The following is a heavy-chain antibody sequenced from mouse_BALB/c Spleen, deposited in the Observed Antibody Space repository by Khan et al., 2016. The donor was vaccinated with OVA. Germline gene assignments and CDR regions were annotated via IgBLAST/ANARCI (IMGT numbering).Heavy chain of an antibody. J-gene: IGHJ3*01. D-gene: IGHD1-1*01. CDR3: VNHGSSSAWFTY. CDR1: GYTFTKYW. CDR2: INPSTGYT. Sequence: QVQLQQSGAELAKPGASVKMSCKASGYTFTKYWMHWVKQRPGQGLEWIGYINPSTGYTEYKQKFKDKATLTADKSSSTAYMQLSSLTSEDSAVYYCVNHGSSSAWFTYWGQGTLVTVSA. V-gene: IGHV1-7*01.